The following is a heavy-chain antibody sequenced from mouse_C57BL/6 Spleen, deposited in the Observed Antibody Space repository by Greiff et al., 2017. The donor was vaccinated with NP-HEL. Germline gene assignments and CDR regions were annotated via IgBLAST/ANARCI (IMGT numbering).Heavy chain of an antibody. CDR3: AALGAWFAS. V-gene: IGHV1-82*01. CDR1: GYAFSSSW. Sequence: QVQLKQSGPELVKPGASVKISCKASGYAFSSSWMNWVKQRPGKGLEWIGRIYPGDGDTNYNGKFKGKATLTAAKASSTAYMQLSSLTSEDSAVYFCAALGAWFASWGQGTLVTVSA. CDR2: IYPGDGDT. J-gene: IGHJ3*01. D-gene: IGHD1-2*01.